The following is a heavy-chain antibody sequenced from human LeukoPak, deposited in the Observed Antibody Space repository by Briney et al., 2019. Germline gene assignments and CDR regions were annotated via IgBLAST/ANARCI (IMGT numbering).Heavy chain of an antibody. V-gene: IGHV3-7*01. CDR1: GFTFSAYW. Sequence: GGSLRLSSAASGFTFSAYWMSWVRQAPGKGLEWVANIKQGGSATYYVHSVKGRFTISRDNAKNSLYLQMNSLRAEDTAVYYCARMYSSSWYSWGQGTLVTVSS. CDR2: IKQGGSAT. CDR3: ARMYSSSWYS. D-gene: IGHD6-13*01. J-gene: IGHJ4*02.